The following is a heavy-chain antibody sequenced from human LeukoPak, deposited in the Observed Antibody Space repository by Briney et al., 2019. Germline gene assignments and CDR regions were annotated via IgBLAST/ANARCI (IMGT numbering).Heavy chain of an antibody. V-gene: IGHV3-73*01. CDR2: IRRTGDGYAT. CDR1: GYTFSGYA. J-gene: IGHJ6*03. CDR3: ARVRGYGRDYYYYYMDV. Sequence: GGSLRLSCAASGYTFSGYALHWVRQASGQGLEWVGRIRRTGDGYATAYAASVKGRFPISRDDSKNTAYLQMDSLKTEDTAVYYCARVRGYGRDYYYYYMDVWGKGTTVTVSS. D-gene: IGHD3-16*01.